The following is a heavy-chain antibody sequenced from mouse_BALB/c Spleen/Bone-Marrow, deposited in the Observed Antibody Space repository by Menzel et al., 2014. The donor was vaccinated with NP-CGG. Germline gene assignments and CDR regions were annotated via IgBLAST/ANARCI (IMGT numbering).Heavy chain of an antibody. Sequence: QVQLQQSGPELARPGVSVKISCKGSGYTFTDYAMHWVKQSHAKSLEWIGVISTYSGNTNYNQKFKGKATMTVDKSSSTAYMELARLTSEDSAIYYCARSYYGNYYAMDYWGQGTSVTVSS. CDR2: ISTYSGNT. CDR1: GYTFTDYA. J-gene: IGHJ4*01. CDR3: ARSYYGNYYAMDY. D-gene: IGHD1-1*01. V-gene: IGHV1-67*01.